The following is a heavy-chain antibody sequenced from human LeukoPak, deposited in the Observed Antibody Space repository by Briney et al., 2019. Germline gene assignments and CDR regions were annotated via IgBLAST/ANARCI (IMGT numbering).Heavy chain of an antibody. CDR1: GFTFSSYA. Sequence: PGGSLRLSXAASGFTFSSYAMSWVRQAPGKGLEWVSAISGSGGSTYYADSVKGRFTISRDNSKNTLYLQMNSLRAEDTAVYYCAKDSYDSSGYYPPGAFDIWGQGTMVTVSS. D-gene: IGHD3-22*01. J-gene: IGHJ3*02. V-gene: IGHV3-23*01. CDR3: AKDSYDSSGYYPPGAFDI. CDR2: ISGSGGST.